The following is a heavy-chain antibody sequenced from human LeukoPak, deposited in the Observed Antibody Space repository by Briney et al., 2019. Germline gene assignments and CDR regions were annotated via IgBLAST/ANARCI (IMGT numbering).Heavy chain of an antibody. J-gene: IGHJ4*02. CDR2: ISSSSSYI. CDR1: GFTFSSYS. D-gene: IGHD3-22*01. CDR3: APVTYDTQGVGY. V-gene: IGHV3-21*01. Sequence: GGSLRLSCAAAGFTFSSYSMNWVRQAPGKGLEWVSSISSSSSYIYYADSVKGRFTISRDNAKNSLYLQMNSLRAEDTAVYYCAPVTYDTQGVGYWGQGTLVTVSS.